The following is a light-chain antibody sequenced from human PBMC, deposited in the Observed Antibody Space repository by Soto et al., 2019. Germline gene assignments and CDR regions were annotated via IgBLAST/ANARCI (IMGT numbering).Light chain of an antibody. J-gene: IGLJ1*01. CDR3: SSYTITTAIV. CDR2: EVS. V-gene: IGLV2-14*01. Sequence: QSVLTQPASVSGSPGQSITTSCTGTSSDVGGYNFVSWYQQHPGKAPKLMISEVSNRPSGVSNRFSGSKSGNTASLTISGLQAEDEAYYYCSSYTITTAIVFGSGTKVTVL. CDR1: SSDVGGYNF.